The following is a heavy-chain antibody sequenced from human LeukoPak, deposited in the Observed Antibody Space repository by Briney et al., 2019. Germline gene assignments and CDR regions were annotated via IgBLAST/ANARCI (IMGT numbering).Heavy chain of an antibody. CDR2: INHSGST. D-gene: IGHD3-22*01. CDR3: ARVSDSSGYYLFDY. Sequence: SETLSLTCAVYGGSFSGYYWSWIRQPPGKGLEWIGEINHSGSTNYNPSLKSRVTISVDTSKNQFSLKLSSVTAADTAVYYCARVSDSSGYYLFDYWGQGTLVTVSS. J-gene: IGHJ4*02. V-gene: IGHV4-34*01. CDR1: GGSFSGYY.